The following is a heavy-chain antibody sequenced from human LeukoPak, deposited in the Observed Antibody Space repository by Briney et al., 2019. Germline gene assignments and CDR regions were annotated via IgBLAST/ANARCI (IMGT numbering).Heavy chain of an antibody. CDR2: INPSGGST. D-gene: IGHD3-22*01. CDR1: GYTFTSYY. V-gene: IGHV1-46*01. Sequence: GASVKVSCKASGYTFTSYYLLWVRQAPGQGLEWMGIINPSGGSTSYAQKFQGRVTMTRDMSTSTVYMELSSLRSEDTAVYYCARVPRYYYDSSGYCHFDYWGQGTLVTVSS. J-gene: IGHJ4*02. CDR3: ARVPRYYYDSSGYCHFDY.